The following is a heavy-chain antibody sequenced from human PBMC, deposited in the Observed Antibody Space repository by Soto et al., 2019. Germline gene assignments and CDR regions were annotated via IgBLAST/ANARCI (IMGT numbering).Heavy chain of an antibody. J-gene: IGHJ4*02. D-gene: IGHD1-1*01. CDR2: IYSGGST. V-gene: IGHV3-66*01. CDR3: ARDWNGRKGY. Sequence: GGSLRLSCAASGFTVSSTYMTWVRQAPGKGLEWISVIYSGGSTYYADSVKGRFTISRDISKNTLYLQMNSLRVEDTAVYYCARDWNGRKGYWGQGTLVTSPQ. CDR1: GFTVSSTY.